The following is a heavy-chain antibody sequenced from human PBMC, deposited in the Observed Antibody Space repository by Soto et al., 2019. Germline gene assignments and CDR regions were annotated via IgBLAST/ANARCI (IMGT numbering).Heavy chain of an antibody. J-gene: IGHJ4*02. CDR2: IYPSYSDT. CDR1: GYNFAVYW. D-gene: IGHD3-3*01. Sequence: LGESLKISCKGSGYNFAVYWIALVRQMPGKGLELMGIIYPSYSDTRHRPSFQGQVTISADKSISSAYLQWSSLTASDTAMYYCARGGVSTRTFDYWGQGTPVTVSS. CDR3: ARGGVSTRTFDY. V-gene: IGHV5-51*01.